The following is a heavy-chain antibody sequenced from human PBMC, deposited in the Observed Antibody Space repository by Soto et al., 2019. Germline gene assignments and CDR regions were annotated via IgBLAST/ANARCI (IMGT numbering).Heavy chain of an antibody. D-gene: IGHD6-13*01. J-gene: IGHJ4*02. CDR1: GFTFSTYG. Sequence: EVQLLESGGGLAQPGGSLRLSCAASGFTFSTYGMSWVRQAPGKGLEWVSAISGSGDKTLHADSAKGRFTISRDNSKNTLYLQMNSLRAEDTAVYYCAKEVGIAATNTRGDFDYWGQGTLVTVSS. CDR3: AKEVGIAATNTRGDFDY. CDR2: ISGSGDKT. V-gene: IGHV3-23*01.